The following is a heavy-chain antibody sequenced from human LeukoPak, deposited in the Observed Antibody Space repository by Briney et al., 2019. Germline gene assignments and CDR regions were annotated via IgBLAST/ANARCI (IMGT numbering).Heavy chain of an antibody. D-gene: IGHD5-18*01. V-gene: IGHV3-23*01. J-gene: IGHJ6*02. CDR3: AKSEDTATLTYYYYGMDV. Sequence: GGSLRLSCAASGFTFSSYAMSWVRQAPGKGLEWVSAISGSGGSTYYADSVKGRFTISRDNSKNTLYLQMNSLRAEDTAVYCCAKSEDTATLTYYYYGMDVWGQGTTVTVSS. CDR1: GFTFSSYA. CDR2: ISGSGGST.